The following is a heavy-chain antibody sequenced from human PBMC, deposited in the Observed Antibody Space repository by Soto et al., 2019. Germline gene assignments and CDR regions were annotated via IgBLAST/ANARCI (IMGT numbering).Heavy chain of an antibody. D-gene: IGHD2-21*02. CDR2: ISGSGGST. CDR1: GFTFSSYA. V-gene: IGHV3-23*01. CDR3: AKDSTIVCGGDCYSGFDY. J-gene: IGHJ4*02. Sequence: HPGGSLRLSCAASGFTFSSYAMSWVRQAPGKGLEWVSAISGSGGSTYYADSVKGRFTISRDNSKNTLYLQMNSLRAEDTAVYYCAKDSTIVCGGDCYSGFDYWGQGTLVTVSS.